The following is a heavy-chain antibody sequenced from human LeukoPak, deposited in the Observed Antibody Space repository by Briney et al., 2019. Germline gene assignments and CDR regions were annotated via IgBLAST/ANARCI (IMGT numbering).Heavy chain of an antibody. D-gene: IGHD2-15*01. V-gene: IGHV3-15*01. CDR2: IKSKNDGGTT. J-gene: IGHJ4*02. CDR3: TPVMVEDRGF. CDR1: GFIFNKAW. Sequence: PGGSLRLSCAASGFIFNKAWMNWVRQAPGKGPEWAGRIKSKNDGGTTDYGSPVKGRFTISRDDSKNTLYLQMNSLITDDTAIYYCTPVMVEDRGFWGQGTLVTVSS.